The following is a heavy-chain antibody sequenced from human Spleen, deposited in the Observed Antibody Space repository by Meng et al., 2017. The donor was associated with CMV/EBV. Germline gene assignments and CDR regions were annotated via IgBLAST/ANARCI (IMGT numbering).Heavy chain of an antibody. CDR2: IIPIFGTA. J-gene: IGHJ6*02. CDR3: ASYLSGATTAYYYDMDV. V-gene: IGHV1-69*05. CDR1: RDTFSSYT. D-gene: IGHD1-26*01. Sequence: SVKVSCKASRDTFSSYTIVWVRQAPGQGLEWMGGIIPIFGTANYAQKFQGRVTITTDESTSTAYMELSSLRSEDTAVYYCASYLSGATTAYYYDMDVWGQGTTVTVSS.